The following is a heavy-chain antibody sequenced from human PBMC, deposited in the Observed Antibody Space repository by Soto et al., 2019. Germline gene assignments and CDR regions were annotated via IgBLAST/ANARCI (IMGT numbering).Heavy chain of an antibody. CDR2: ISSSSYI. CDR3: ARDPGYCSGGSCYDRTPFDY. CDR1: GFTFSSYS. Sequence: GGSLRLSCAASGFTFSSYSMNWVRQAPGKGLEWVSSISSSSYIYYADSVKGRFTISRDNAKNSLYLHMNSLRAEDTAVYYCARDPGYCSGGSCYDRTPFDYWGQGTLVTVSS. J-gene: IGHJ4*02. D-gene: IGHD2-15*01. V-gene: IGHV3-21*01.